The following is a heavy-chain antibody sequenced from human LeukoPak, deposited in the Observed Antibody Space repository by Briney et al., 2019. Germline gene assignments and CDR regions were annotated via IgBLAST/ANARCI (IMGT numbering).Heavy chain of an antibody. V-gene: IGHV3-74*01. CDR3: GRGMIGAYGSDY. Sequence: GGSLRLSCAASGFTFSTYWMHWVRQAPGKGLVWVSHINPAGSTAFYADSVKGRFTISRDSAKNTVYLQMSSLGAEDTAVYYCGRGMIGAYGSDYWGQGTLVTVSS. D-gene: IGHD3-10*01. CDR1: GFTFSTYW. J-gene: IGHJ4*02. CDR2: INPAGSTA.